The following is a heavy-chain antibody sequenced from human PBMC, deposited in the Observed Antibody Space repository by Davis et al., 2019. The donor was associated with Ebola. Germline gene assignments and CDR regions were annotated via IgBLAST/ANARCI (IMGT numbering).Heavy chain of an antibody. CDR3: ARDKQKLVWGRISWFDP. J-gene: IGHJ5*02. CDR1: GFTFSTYS. CDR2: ISSSSSYI. V-gene: IGHV3-21*01. Sequence: PGGSLRLSCAASGFTFSTYSMSWVRQAPGKGLEWVSSISSSSSYIYYADSVKGRFTISRDNAKNSLYLQMNSLRAEDTAVYYCARDKQKLVWGRISWFDPWGQGTLVTVSS. D-gene: IGHD6-13*01.